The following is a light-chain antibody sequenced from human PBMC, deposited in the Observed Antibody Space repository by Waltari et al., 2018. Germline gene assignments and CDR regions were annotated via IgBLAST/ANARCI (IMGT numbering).Light chain of an antibody. J-gene: IGKJ1*01. CDR1: QSISNY. V-gene: IGKV1-39*01. CDR3: QQSHSSPWT. CDR2: RAS. Sequence: DIQMTQSPPALSASVGNRVSITCRSSQSISNYLNWYQKRPGKAPELLIYRASSLQPRVPSRFSGSGVGTHFTLTISSLQPEDFATYFCQQSHSSPWTFGLGTKVEIK.